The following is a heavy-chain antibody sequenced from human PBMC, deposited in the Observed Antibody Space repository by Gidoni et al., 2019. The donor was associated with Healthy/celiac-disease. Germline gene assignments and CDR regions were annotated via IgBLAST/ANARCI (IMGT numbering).Heavy chain of an antibody. CDR2: ISYDGSNK. V-gene: IGHV3-30-3*01. J-gene: IGHJ4*02. CDR1: GFTSSSYD. Sequence: QVQLLESGGGAVQHGTSLTFFCAASGFTSSSYDMHWVRQAPGKGLGWVAVISYDGSNKYYADSVKGRFTISRDNSKNTLYLQMNSQRAEDTAVYYCARDWGTVTTNYWGQGTLVTVSS. CDR3: ARDWGTVTTNY. D-gene: IGHD4-4*01.